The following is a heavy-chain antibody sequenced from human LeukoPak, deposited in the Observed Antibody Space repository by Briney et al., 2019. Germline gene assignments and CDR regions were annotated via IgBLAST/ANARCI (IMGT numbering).Heavy chain of an antibody. CDR1: GFTFSSYW. V-gene: IGHV3-7*03. Sequence: GGSLRLSCVASGFTFSSYWMSWVRQAPGKGLEWVANIKQDGSDKYYVDSVKGRFTISRDNAKNSLYLQMNSLRAEDTAVYYCAKEVPVVVTACYYDYWGQGTLVTVSS. J-gene: IGHJ4*02. D-gene: IGHD2-21*02. CDR2: IKQDGSDK. CDR3: AKEVPVVVTACYYDY.